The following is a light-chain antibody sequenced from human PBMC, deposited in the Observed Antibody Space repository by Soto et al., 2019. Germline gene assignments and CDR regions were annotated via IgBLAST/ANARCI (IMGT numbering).Light chain of an antibody. J-gene: IGLJ1*01. CDR1: SSNIGAGYD. CDR2: GNS. CDR3: QSYDSSLSGSYV. V-gene: IGLV1-40*01. Sequence: VLTQPPSVSGAPGQRVTISCTGSSSNIGAGYDVHWYQQLPGTAPNLLIYGNSNRPSGVPDRFSGSKSGTSASLAITGLQAEDEADYYCQSYDSSLSGSYVFGTGTKV.